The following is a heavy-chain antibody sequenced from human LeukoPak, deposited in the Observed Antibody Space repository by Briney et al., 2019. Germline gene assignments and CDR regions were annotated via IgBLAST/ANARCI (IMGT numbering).Heavy chain of an antibody. CDR2: INHSGST. V-gene: IGHV4-34*01. Sequence: SETLSLTCAVYALSFSGNYWIWIRQPPGNGLEWIGKINHSGSTNYHPSLKSRVTTTVTTSNNHFSQQISPRTAADTAVYYCATGGDFDWLYELGYWGQGIMVT. D-gene: IGHD3-9*01. J-gene: IGHJ4*02. CDR1: ALSFSGNY. CDR3: ATGGDFDWLYELGY.